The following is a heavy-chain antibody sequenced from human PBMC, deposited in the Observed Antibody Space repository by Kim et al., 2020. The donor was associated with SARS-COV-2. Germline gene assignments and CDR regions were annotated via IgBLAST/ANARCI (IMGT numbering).Heavy chain of an antibody. Sequence: GGSLRLSCAASGFTFSSYSMNWVRQAPGKVLEWVSSISSSSSYIYYADSVKGRFTISRDNAKNSLYLQMNSLRAEDTAVYYCARDSSSGWLNPDYWGQGTLVTVSS. V-gene: IGHV3-21*01. J-gene: IGHJ4*02. CDR3: ARDSSSGWLNPDY. D-gene: IGHD6-19*01. CDR1: GFTFSSYS. CDR2: ISSSSSYI.